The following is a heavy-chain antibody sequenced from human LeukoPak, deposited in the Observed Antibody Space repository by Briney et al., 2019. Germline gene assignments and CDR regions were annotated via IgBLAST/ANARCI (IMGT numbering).Heavy chain of an antibody. CDR1: GGTFISYA. Sequence: SVKVSCKASGGTFISYAISWVRLAPGQGLEWMGGIIAIFGTANYAQKFQGRVTITADESTSTAYMELSSLRSEDTAVYYCARAPYSSGGSTNYYYYYYMDVWGKGTTVTVSS. V-gene: IGHV1-69*01. J-gene: IGHJ6*03. D-gene: IGHD6-19*01. CDR2: IIAIFGTA. CDR3: ARAPYSSGGSTNYYYYYYMDV.